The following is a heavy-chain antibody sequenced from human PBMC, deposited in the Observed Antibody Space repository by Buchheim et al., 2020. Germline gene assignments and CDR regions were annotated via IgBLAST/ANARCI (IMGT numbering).Heavy chain of an antibody. J-gene: IGHJ4*02. CDR3: ARSLHVFRAAAGPLDF. D-gene: IGHD6-13*01. CDR2: VYYSGSA. V-gene: IGHV4-39*07. Sequence: QLQLQESGPGLVKPSETLSLTCTVSGGSINSGNYYWAWIRQPPGKGLEWIGSVYYSGSASYNPSLKSRVAFPVATSKYQFSLKLRSVTAADTAFYYCARSLHVFRAAAGPLDFWGQGTL. CDR1: GGSINSGNYY.